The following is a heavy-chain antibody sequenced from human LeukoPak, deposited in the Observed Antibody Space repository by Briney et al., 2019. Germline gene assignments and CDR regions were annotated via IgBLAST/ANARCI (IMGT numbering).Heavy chain of an antibody. CDR1: EGTFSSYA. CDR3: ARWRGNYYDSSGYYQPGFDP. CDR2: IIPIFGTA. J-gene: IGHJ5*02. V-gene: IGHV1-69*13. Sequence: SVKVSCKASEGTFSSYAISWVRQAPGQGLEWMGGIIPIFGTANYAQKFQGRVTITADESTSTAYMELSSLRSEDTAVYYCARWRGNYYDSSGYYQPGFDPWGQGTLVTVSS. D-gene: IGHD3-22*01.